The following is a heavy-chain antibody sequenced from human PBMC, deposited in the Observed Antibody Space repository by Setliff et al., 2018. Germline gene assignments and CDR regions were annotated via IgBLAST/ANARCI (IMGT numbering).Heavy chain of an antibody. CDR2: ANYLVNT. Sequence: PSETLSLTCAVYGVSFSNSYWSWISHPPGKGLEWYGDANYLVNTTXNPPLHTCVTISVDTSKHQFSLKLVSRTAADSAVDYCPRGRSTGYNSWGQGPLVTVSS. D-gene: IGHD4-17*01. J-gene: IGHJ4*02. V-gene: IGHV4-34*01. CDR1: GVSFSNSY. CDR3: PRGRSTGYNS.